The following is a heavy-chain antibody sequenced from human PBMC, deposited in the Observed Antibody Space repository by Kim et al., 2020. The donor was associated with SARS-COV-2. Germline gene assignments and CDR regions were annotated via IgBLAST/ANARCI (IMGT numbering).Heavy chain of an antibody. CDR1: GGSVSSGSYY. J-gene: IGHJ4*02. Sequence: SETLSLTCTVSGGSVSSGSYYWSWIRQPPGKGLEWIGYIYYSGSTNYNPSLKSRVTISVDTSKNQFSLKLSSVTAADTAVYYCARAVGATLDYWGQGTLV. D-gene: IGHD1-26*01. CDR2: IYYSGST. CDR3: ARAVGATLDY. V-gene: IGHV4-61*01.